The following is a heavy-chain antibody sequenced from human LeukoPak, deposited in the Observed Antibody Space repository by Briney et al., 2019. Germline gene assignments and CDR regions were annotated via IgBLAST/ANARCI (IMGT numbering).Heavy chain of an antibody. Sequence: GGSLRLSCAASGFTFSNCAMSWVRQAPGKGLEWVSTISGSAGSAYYADSVKGRFTISRDNSKNTLYLQMNSLRAEDTAVYYCAKGGSSGYYNHFDYWGQGTLVTVSS. J-gene: IGHJ4*02. CDR2: ISGSAGSA. CDR3: AKGGSSGYYNHFDY. V-gene: IGHV3-23*01. D-gene: IGHD3-22*01. CDR1: GFTFSNCA.